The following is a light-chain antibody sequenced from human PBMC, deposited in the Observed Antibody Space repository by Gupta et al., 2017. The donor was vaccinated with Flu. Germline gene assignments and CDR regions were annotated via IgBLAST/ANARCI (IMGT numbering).Light chain of an antibody. J-gene: IGKJ1*01. CDR3: QQCYTAPPT. Sequence: SLGERATINCKSSQSGLSNSDNREDLTWYQQKPGQPPRLLIYWASTRESGVPDRFSGSGSGTDFTLTISSLQAEDVAVYYCQQCYTAPPTFGQGTKVEIK. V-gene: IGKV4-1*01. CDR2: WAS. CDR1: QSGLSNSDNRED.